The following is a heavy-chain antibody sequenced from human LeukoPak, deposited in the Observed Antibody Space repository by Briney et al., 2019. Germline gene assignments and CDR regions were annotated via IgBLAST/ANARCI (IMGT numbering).Heavy chain of an antibody. CDR1: GGSFSGYY. V-gene: IGHV4-34*01. Sequence: SETLSLTCAVYGGSFSGYYWSWIRQPPGKGLEWIGEINHSGSTNYNPSLESRVTISVDTSKNQFSLKLSSVTAADTAVYYCARHVRLGELSYSFDYWGQGTLVTVSS. D-gene: IGHD3-16*02. CDR3: ARHVRLGELSYSFDY. J-gene: IGHJ4*02. CDR2: INHSGST.